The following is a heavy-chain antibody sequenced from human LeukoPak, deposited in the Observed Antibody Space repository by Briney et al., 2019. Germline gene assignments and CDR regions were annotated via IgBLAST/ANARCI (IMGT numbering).Heavy chain of an antibody. CDR2: ISWDGGST. V-gene: IGHV3-43D*03. Sequence: PGGSLRLSCAASGFTFDDYAMHWVRQAPGKGLEWVSLISWDGGSTYYADSVKGRFTISRDNSKNSLYLQMNSLRAEDTALYYCAKAGDYYGSGAYYYYYMDVWGKGTTVTVSS. CDR1: GFTFDDYA. D-gene: IGHD3-10*01. CDR3: AKAGDYYGSGAYYYYYMDV. J-gene: IGHJ6*03.